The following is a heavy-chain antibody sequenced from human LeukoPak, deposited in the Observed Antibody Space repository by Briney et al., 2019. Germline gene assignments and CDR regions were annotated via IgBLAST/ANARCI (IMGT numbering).Heavy chain of an antibody. J-gene: IGHJ3*02. D-gene: IGHD4-17*01. CDR1: GGSISSSSYY. V-gene: IGHV4-39*01. CDR3: GGSVGYGDYGAFDI. CDR2: IYYSGST. Sequence: PSETLSLTCTVSGGSISSSSYYWGWIRQPPGKGLEWIGSIYYSGSTYYNPSLKSRVTISVDTSKNQFSLKLSSVTAADTAVYYCGGSVGYGDYGAFDIWGQGTMVTVSS.